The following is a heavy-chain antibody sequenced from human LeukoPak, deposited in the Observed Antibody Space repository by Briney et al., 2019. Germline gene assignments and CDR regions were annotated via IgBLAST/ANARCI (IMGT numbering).Heavy chain of an antibody. CDR1: GVSISSSY. D-gene: IGHD3-22*01. Sequence: WETLCLTCSVSGVSISSSYWSWIRQPPGKRLEWIGFIHQNGNTNYNPSLKSRVTMSVDTSKNQFSLQMRSVTAADTAVYYCARGYYDSSGYSNAFDIWGQGTMVAV. CDR2: IHQNGNT. V-gene: IGHV4-59*01. CDR3: ARGYYDSSGYSNAFDI. J-gene: IGHJ3*02.